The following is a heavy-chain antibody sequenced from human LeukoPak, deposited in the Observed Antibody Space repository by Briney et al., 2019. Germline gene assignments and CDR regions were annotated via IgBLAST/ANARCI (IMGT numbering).Heavy chain of an antibody. Sequence: GASVKVSCKASGYTFTNYAMHWVRQAPGQRLEWMGWINAGNGNTKYSQKFQGRVTITRDTSAGTAYMELSSLRSEDAALYYCAREGGYCSSTSCHDYYYYGMDVWGQGTTVTVSS. CDR3: AREGGYCSSTSCHDYYYYGMDV. J-gene: IGHJ6*02. V-gene: IGHV1-3*01. CDR2: INAGNGNT. D-gene: IGHD2-2*03. CDR1: GYTFTNYA.